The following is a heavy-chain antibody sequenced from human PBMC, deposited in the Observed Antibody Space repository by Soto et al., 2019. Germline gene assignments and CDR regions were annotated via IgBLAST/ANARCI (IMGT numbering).Heavy chain of an antibody. CDR2: ISGSGGST. Sequence: GGSLRLSCAASGFTFSSYAMSWVRQAPGKGLEWVSAISGSGGSTYYADSVKGRFTISRDNSKNTLYLQMNSLRAEDTAVYYCAKQRGPIRILYGMDVWGQGTTVTVSS. V-gene: IGHV3-23*01. CDR1: GFTFSSYA. D-gene: IGHD3-3*01. J-gene: IGHJ6*02. CDR3: AKQRGPIRILYGMDV.